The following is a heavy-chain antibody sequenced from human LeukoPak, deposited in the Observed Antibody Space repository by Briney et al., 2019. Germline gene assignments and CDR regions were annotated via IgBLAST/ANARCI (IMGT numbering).Heavy chain of an antibody. CDR2: ITGNGGTT. CDR1: GFSFSNYG. Sequence: GGSLRLSCAASGFSFSNYGMNWVRQAPGKGLEWVSGITGNGGTTYYADSVKGRFTISRDNSKNTLYLQMNSLRAEDTAVYYCANSGYNRFDYWGQGTLVTVSS. D-gene: IGHD5-24*01. CDR3: ANSGYNRFDY. J-gene: IGHJ4*02. V-gene: IGHV3-23*01.